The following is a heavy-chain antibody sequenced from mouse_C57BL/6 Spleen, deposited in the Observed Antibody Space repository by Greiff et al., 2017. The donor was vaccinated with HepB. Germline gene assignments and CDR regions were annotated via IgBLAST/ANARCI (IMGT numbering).Heavy chain of an antibody. D-gene: IGHD1-1*01. V-gene: IGHV1-50*01. J-gene: IGHJ3*01. Sequence: QVHVKQSGAELVKPGASVKLSCKASGYTFTSYWMQWVKQRPGQGLEWIGEIYPSDSYTNYNQKFKGKATLTVDTSSSTAYMQLSSLTSEDSAVYYCARPPSTVEATEGWFAYWGQGTLVTVAA. CDR2: IYPSDSYT. CDR3: ARPPSTVEATEGWFAY. CDR1: GYTFTSYW.